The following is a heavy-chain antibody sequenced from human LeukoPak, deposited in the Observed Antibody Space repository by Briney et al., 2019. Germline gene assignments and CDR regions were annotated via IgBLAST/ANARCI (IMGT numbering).Heavy chain of an antibody. CDR1: GGSISSGGYY. J-gene: IGHJ4*02. Sequence: SQTLSLTCTVSGGSISSGGYYWSWIRQPPGKGLEWIGYIYYSGSTNYNPSLKSRVTISVDTSKNQFSLKLSSVTAADTAVYYCARDGSITIFGVVTPLPGDWGQGTLVTVSS. V-gene: IGHV4-61*08. CDR3: ARDGSITIFGVVTPLPGD. D-gene: IGHD3-3*01. CDR2: IYYSGST.